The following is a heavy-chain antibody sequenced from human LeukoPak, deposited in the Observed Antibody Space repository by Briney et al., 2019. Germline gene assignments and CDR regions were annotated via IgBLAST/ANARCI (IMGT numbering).Heavy chain of an antibody. Sequence: GESLKISCKGSGYSFTSYWIGWVRQMPGKGLEWMGIIYPGDSDTRYSPSFQGQVTISADKSISTAYLKWRSLKASDTAMYYCARHHTIFGVVNKYYYYYYMDVWGKGTTVTVSS. CDR3: ARHHTIFGVVNKYYYYYYMDV. J-gene: IGHJ6*03. V-gene: IGHV5-51*01. CDR2: IYPGDSDT. CDR1: GYSFTSYW. D-gene: IGHD3-3*01.